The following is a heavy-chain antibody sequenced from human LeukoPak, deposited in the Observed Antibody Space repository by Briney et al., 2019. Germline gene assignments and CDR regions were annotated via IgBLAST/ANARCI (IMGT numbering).Heavy chain of an antibody. D-gene: IGHD6-19*01. Sequence: GGSLRLSCAASGFTFSSYAMSWVRQAPGKGLEWVSAISGSGGSTYYADSVKGRFTISRDNSKNTLYLQMNSLRTEDTAVYYCARGEQWLIRGSFDYWGQGTLVTVSS. V-gene: IGHV3-23*01. CDR3: ARGEQWLIRGSFDY. CDR1: GFTFSSYA. J-gene: IGHJ4*02. CDR2: ISGSGGST.